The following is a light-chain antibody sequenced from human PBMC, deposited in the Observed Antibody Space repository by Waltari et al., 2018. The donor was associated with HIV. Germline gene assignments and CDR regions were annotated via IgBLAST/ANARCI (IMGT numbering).Light chain of an antibody. CDR1: NTNLGDGYD. Sequence: QSVLTQPPSVSGAPGQRVTISCTGSNTNLGDGYDVPWYQQVPGRAPKLLIYDNTNRPSGVPDRFSGYKSGTSAALAITGLQAVDETDYYCQSFDTSLSASVFGTGTRVTVL. V-gene: IGLV1-40*01. CDR3: QSFDTSLSASV. J-gene: IGLJ1*01. CDR2: DNT.